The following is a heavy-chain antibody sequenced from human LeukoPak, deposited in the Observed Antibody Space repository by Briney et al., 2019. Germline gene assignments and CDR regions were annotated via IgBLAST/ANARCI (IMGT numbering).Heavy chain of an antibody. CDR2: ISSGTNYI. CDR3: ARSAGGNYFDY. V-gene: IGHV3-21*01. CDR1: GFIFDNYN. D-gene: IGHD2-8*02. J-gene: IGHJ4*02. Sequence: GGSLRLSCAASGFIFDNYNMNWVRRAPGKGLEWVSSISSGTNYIFQADSVKGRFTISKDSARNSLSLQMNSLRADDTAVYYCARSAGGNYFDYWDQGTLVTVSS.